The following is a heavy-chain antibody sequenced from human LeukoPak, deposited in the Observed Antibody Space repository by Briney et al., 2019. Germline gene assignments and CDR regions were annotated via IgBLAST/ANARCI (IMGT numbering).Heavy chain of an antibody. Sequence: GGSLRLSCEASGFTFSTYWMNWVRQVPGKGLDWVANINPDGSGKKYMDSVKGRFTIARDNADNSLSLQMNSLRAEDTAVYYCARGGAGGNSWGQGALVTVSS. D-gene: IGHD3-16*01. J-gene: IGHJ4*02. CDR2: INPDGSGK. CDR1: GFTFSTYW. V-gene: IGHV3-7*01. CDR3: ARGGAGGNS.